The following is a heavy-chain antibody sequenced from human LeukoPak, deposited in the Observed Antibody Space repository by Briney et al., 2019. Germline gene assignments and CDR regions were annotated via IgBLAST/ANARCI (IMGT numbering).Heavy chain of an antibody. V-gene: IGHV4-59*13. CDR1: GGSISSYS. Sequence: SETLSLTCTVSGGSISSYSWSWIRQPPGKGLEWIGYIYYSGSTNYNPSLLSRVTISVDTSKNQFSLKLSSVTAADTAVYYCARFKRADGWSYFDYWGQGTLVTVSS. CDR2: IYYSGST. J-gene: IGHJ4*02. CDR3: ARFKRADGWSYFDY. D-gene: IGHD6-19*01.